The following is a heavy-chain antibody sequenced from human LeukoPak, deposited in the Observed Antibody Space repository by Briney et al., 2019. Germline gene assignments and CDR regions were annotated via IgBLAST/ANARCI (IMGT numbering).Heavy chain of an antibody. D-gene: IGHD2-15*01. J-gene: IGHJ4*02. Sequence: KPAGSLRLSCAASVFTFSDYYMSWIRQAPGKGLEWVSYISSSSSYTNYADSVKGRFTISRDNAKNSLYLQMNSLRAEDTAVYYCARDGVVAATPAYYWGQGTLVTVSS. CDR3: ARDGVVAATPAYY. CDR1: VFTFSDYY. CDR2: ISSSSSYT. V-gene: IGHV3-11*06.